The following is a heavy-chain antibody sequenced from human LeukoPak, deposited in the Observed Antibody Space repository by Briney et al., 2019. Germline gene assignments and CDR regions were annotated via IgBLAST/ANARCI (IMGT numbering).Heavy chain of an antibody. Sequence: GGSLRLSCAVSGITLSNYGMSWVRQAPGKGLEWVAGISDSGGSTNYADSVEGRFTISRDNPKNTLYLQMNSLRAEDTAVYFCAKRGIVIRAVIIVGFHKEAYYFDYWGQGALVTVSS. D-gene: IGHD3-10*01. CDR1: GITLSNYG. CDR3: AKRGIVIRAVIIVGFHKEAYYFDY. V-gene: IGHV3-23*01. J-gene: IGHJ4*02. CDR2: ISDSGGST.